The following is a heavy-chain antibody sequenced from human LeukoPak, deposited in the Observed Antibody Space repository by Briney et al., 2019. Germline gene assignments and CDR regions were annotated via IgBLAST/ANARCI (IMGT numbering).Heavy chain of an antibody. Sequence: SVKVSCKASGGTFSSYTISWVRQAPGQGLEWMGRIIPILGIANYAQKFQGRVTITADKSTSTAYMELSSMRSEDTAVYYCNYGDYADWYFQHWGQGTLVTVSS. V-gene: IGHV1-69*02. CDR2: IIPILGIA. CDR1: GGTFSSYT. CDR3: NYGDYADWYFQH. J-gene: IGHJ1*01. D-gene: IGHD4-17*01.